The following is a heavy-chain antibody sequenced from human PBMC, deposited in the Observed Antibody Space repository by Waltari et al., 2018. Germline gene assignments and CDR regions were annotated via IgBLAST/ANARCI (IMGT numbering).Heavy chain of an antibody. CDR3: ARDQGYSGSYYDY. D-gene: IGHD1-26*01. Sequence: EVQLVESGGGLVKPGGSLRLSCAASGLTFSSYSMNWVRRAPGKGLEWVSSISISSSYIYYADSVKGRFTISRDNAKNSLYLQMNSLRAEDTAVYYCARDQGYSGSYYDYWGQGTLVTVSS. CDR1: GLTFSSYS. V-gene: IGHV3-21*01. J-gene: IGHJ4*02. CDR2: ISISSSYI.